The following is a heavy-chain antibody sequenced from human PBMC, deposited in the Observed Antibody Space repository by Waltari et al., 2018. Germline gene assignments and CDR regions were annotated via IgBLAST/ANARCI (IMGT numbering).Heavy chain of an antibody. CDR1: GGPIRSYS. CDR2: THYSGST. Sequence: QVQLQESGPGLVKPSETLSLTCTVSGGPIRSYSWSWIRQPQGPGLEWIGVTHYSGSTNYNPSLKSRVTISVDTSKNQFSLKLSSVTAADTAVYYCARHNPPVSPQLRYFDWLPYYYYYGMDVWGQGTTVTVSS. J-gene: IGHJ6*02. V-gene: IGHV4-59*01. CDR3: ARHNPPVSPQLRYFDWLPYYYYYGMDV. D-gene: IGHD3-9*01.